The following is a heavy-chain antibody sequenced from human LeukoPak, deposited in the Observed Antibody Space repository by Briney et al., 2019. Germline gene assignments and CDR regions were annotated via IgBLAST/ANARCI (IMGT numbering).Heavy chain of an antibody. D-gene: IGHD6-13*01. V-gene: IGHV1-2*02. CDR2: INPNSGGT. J-gene: IGHJ5*02. Sequence: ASVKVSCKASGYTFTGYYMHWVRQAPGQGLEWMGWINPNSGGTNYAQKFQGRVTMTRDTSISTAYMELSRLRSDDTAVYYCARSGSSIWYGDWFDPWGQGTLVTVSS. CDR3: ARSGSSIWYGDWFDP. CDR1: GYTFTGYY.